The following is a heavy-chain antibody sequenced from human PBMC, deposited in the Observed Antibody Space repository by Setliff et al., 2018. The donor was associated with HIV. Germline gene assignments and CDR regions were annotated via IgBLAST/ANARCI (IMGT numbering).Heavy chain of an antibody. CDR1: GGSISSGSYY. Sequence: PSETLSLTCTVSGGSISSGSYYWSWIRQPAGKGLEWVGRIYTSGNTNYNPSLKSRVTISADTSEKQFSLKLNSVTAADTAVYFCARGGGSTCAFHYFMDVWGKGTTVTVSS. D-gene: IGHD6-13*01. J-gene: IGHJ6*03. V-gene: IGHV4-61*02. CDR2: IYTSGNT. CDR3: ARGGGSTCAFHYFMDV.